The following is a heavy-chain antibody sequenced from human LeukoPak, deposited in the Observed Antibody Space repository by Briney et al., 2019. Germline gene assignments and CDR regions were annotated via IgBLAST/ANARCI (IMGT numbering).Heavy chain of an antibody. Sequence: SETLSLTCAVYGGSFSGYYWSWIRQPPGKGLEWIGEIDHSGSTNYNPSLKSRVTISVDTSKNQFSLKLSSVTAADTAVYYCARYYYGSDIWGQGTMVTVSP. CDR2: IDHSGST. CDR3: ARYYYGSDI. D-gene: IGHD3-10*01. CDR1: GGSFSGYY. J-gene: IGHJ3*02. V-gene: IGHV4-34*01.